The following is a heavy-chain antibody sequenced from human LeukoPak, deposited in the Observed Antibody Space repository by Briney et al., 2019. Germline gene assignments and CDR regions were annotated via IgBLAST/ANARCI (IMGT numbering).Heavy chain of an antibody. CDR3: AKDSAGGWELLGHDAFDI. CDR2: ISYDGSNK. CDR1: GFTFSSYA. Sequence: PGGSLRLSCAASGFTFSSYAMHWVRQAPGKGLEWVAVISYDGSNKYCADSVKGRFTISRDNSKNTLYLQMNSPRAEDTAVYYCAKDSAGGWELLGHDAFDIWGQGTMVTVSS. D-gene: IGHD1-26*01. V-gene: IGHV3-30-3*01. J-gene: IGHJ3*02.